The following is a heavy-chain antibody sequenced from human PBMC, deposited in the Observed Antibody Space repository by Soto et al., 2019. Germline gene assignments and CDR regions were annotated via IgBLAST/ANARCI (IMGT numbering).Heavy chain of an antibody. CDR1: GFTFSSYG. CDR3: AKDGGDIVLMVYATRYNWFDP. V-gene: IGHV3-30*18. CDR2: ISYDGSNK. Sequence: GGSLRLSFAASGFTFSSYGMHWVRQAPGKGLEWVAVISYDGSNKYYADSVKGRFTISRDNSKNTLYLQMNSLRAEDTAVYYCAKDGGDIVLMVYATRYNWFDPWGQGTQVTVSS. D-gene: IGHD2-8*01. J-gene: IGHJ5*02.